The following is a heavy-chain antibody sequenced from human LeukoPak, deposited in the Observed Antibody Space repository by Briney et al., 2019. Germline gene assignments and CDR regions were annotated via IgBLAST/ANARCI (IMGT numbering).Heavy chain of an antibody. CDR1: GFTFSSYS. V-gene: IGHV3-21*04. J-gene: IGHJ3*02. D-gene: IGHD3-22*01. Sequence: GGSLRLSCAASGFTFSSYSMNWVRQAPGKGLEWVSSISSSSSYIYYADSVKGRFTISRDNAKNSLYLQMNSLRAEDTALYYCARVEGRFSSYYYDSSGLDDAFDIWGQGTMVTVSS. CDR3: ARVEGRFSSYYYDSSGLDDAFDI. CDR2: ISSSSSYI.